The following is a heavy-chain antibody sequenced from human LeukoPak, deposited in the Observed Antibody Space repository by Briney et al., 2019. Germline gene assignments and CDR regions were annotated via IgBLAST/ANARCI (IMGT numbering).Heavy chain of an antibody. CDR3: AKRGVVIRVFLVGFHKEAYYFES. CDR2: ISGSGGGT. J-gene: IGHJ4*02. Sequence: GGSLRLSCAVSGITLSNYGMSWVRQAPGKGLEWVAGISGSGGGTSYADSVKGRFTISRDNAKNTLFLQVNSLRVEDTAVYFCAKRGVVIRVFLVGFHKEAYYFESWGQGAQVTVSS. V-gene: IGHV3-23*01. CDR1: GITLSNYG. D-gene: IGHD3-3*01.